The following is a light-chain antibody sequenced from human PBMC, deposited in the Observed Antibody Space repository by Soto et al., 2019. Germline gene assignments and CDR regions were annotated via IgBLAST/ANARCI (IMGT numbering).Light chain of an antibody. CDR1: QSISTY. V-gene: IGKV3-11*01. Sequence: IVLTQSPATLSLSPGERATLSCRAGQSISTYLAWYQQKSGQAPRLLIYDASNRATGTPARFSGSGSGTDFTLTISSLEPEDSAVYYCQQRSNWPITFGLGTRLEIK. CDR2: DAS. J-gene: IGKJ5*01. CDR3: QQRSNWPIT.